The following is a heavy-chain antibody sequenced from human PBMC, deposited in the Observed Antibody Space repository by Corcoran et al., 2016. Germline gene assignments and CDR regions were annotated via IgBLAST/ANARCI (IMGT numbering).Heavy chain of an antibody. Sequence: QVQLQESGPGLVKPSQTLSLTCTVSGGSINSGGYYWSWIRQHPGKGLEWIGYIYYSGSTYYNPSLKSRVTISVDTSKNQFSLKLSSVTAADTAVYYCASQSVVAATRYLDYCGQGTLVTVSS. V-gene: IGHV4-31*03. CDR1: GGSINSGGYY. CDR3: ASQSVVAATRYLDY. CDR2: IYYSGST. D-gene: IGHD2-15*01. J-gene: IGHJ4*02.